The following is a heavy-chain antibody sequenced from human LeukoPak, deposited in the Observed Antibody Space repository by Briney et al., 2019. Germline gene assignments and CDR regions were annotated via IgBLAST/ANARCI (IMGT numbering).Heavy chain of an antibody. J-gene: IGHJ4*02. CDR3: ARVNDPGIAAAPAEY. CDR1: GGTFSSYA. Sequence: GASVKVSCKASGGTFSSYAISWVRQAPGQGLEWMGGIIPIFGTANYAQKFQGRVTITADESTSTAYMELSSLRSEDTAVYYCARVNDPGIAAAPAEYWGQGTLVTVSS. V-gene: IGHV1-69*13. CDR2: IIPIFGTA. D-gene: IGHD6-13*01.